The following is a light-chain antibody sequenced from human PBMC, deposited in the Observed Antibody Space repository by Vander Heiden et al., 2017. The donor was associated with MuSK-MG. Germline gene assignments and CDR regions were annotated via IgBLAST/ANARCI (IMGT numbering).Light chain of an antibody. CDR1: QSISSW. J-gene: IGKJ2*01. V-gene: IGKV1-5*01. Sequence: DIQMTQSPSTLSASVGDRVTITCRASQSISSWLAWYQQKPGKAPKLLIYDASSLESGFPSRFSGSGSGTEFTLTISSLQPDDFATYYCQQYNSSPHTFGEGTKLEIK. CDR2: DAS. CDR3: QQYNSSPHT.